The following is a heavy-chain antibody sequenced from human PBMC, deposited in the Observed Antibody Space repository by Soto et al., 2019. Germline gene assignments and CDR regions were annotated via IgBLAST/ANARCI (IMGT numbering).Heavy chain of an antibody. J-gene: IGHJ4*02. V-gene: IGHV5-10-1*01. CDR2: IDPSDSYT. CDR3: ARHNREYSSNTGMLIY. D-gene: IGHD6-6*01. Sequence: GESLKISCKGSGYSFTSYWISWVRQMPGKGLEWMGRIDPSDSYTNYSPSFQGHVTISADKSISTAYLQWSSLKASDTAMYYCARHNREYSSNTGMLIYWGQGTLVTVSS. CDR1: GYSFTSYW.